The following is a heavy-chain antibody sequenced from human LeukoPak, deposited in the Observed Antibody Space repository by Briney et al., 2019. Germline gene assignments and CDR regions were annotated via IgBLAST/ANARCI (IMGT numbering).Heavy chain of an antibody. CDR3: AREVRFLEWSPYLRGTPYYYYMDV. D-gene: IGHD3-3*01. CDR1: GYTFTGYY. V-gene: IGHV1-18*04. Sequence: GASVKVSCMASGYTFTGYYMHWVRQAPGQGLEWMGWISAYNGNTNYAQKLQGRVTMTTDTSTSTAYMELRSLRSDDTAVYYCAREVRFLEWSPYLRGTPYYYYMDVWGKGTTVTVSS. CDR2: ISAYNGNT. J-gene: IGHJ6*03.